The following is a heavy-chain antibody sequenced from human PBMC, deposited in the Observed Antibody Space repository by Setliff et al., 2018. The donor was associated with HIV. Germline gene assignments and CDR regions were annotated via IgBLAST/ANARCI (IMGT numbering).Heavy chain of an antibody. CDR2: IYYTGTT. Sequence: TSETLSLTCTVSRGSISRYYWSWIRQPPGKGLEWIGYIYYTGTTKYNPSLKSRVTMSVDTSKNQLSLKLSSLTAADTAVYYCARDRPPSTVDMLGAFDRWGQGTTVTVSS. CDR1: RGSISRYY. D-gene: IGHD4-17*01. J-gene: IGHJ3*02. V-gene: IGHV4-59*01. CDR3: ARDRPPSTVDMLGAFDR.